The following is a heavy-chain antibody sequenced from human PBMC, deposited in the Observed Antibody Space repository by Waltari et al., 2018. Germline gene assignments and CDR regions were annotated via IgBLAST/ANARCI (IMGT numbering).Heavy chain of an antibody. Sequence: EVRLLESGGGLVQPGGSLRLSCAASGFKFNNYAMTWVRQTPGKGLGWVSSIGSRGGSIYFADSLRGRFAISRDNSKSTLYLQLNSLRAEDTAFYYCAKDFGSWSRETHWGQGTLVTVS. CDR3: AKDFGSWSRETH. V-gene: IGHV3-23*01. D-gene: IGHD6-13*01. CDR2: IGSRGGSI. CDR1: GFKFNNYA. J-gene: IGHJ4*02.